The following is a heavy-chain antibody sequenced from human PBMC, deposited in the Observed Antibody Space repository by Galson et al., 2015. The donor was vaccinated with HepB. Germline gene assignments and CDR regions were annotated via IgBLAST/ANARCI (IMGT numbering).Heavy chain of an antibody. CDR1: GFTFSSYA. CDR3: ARTVGATEFDY. CDR2: ISYDGSNK. D-gene: IGHD1-26*01. J-gene: IGHJ4*02. V-gene: IGHV3-30-3*01. Sequence: SLRLSCAASGFTFSSYAMHWVRQAPGKGLEWVAVISYDGSNKYYADSVKGRFTISRDNSKNTLYLQMNSLRAKDTAVYYCARTVGATEFDYWGQGTLVTVSS.